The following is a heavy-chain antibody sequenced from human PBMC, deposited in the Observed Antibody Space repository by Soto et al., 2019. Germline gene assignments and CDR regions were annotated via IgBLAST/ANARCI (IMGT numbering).Heavy chain of an antibody. V-gene: IGHV1-46*01. CDR1: GYTFTSYY. D-gene: IGHD2-2*01. Sequence: EASVKVSCKASGYTFTSYYMHWVRQAPGQGLEWMGIINPSGGSTSYAQKFQGRVTMTRDTSTSTVYMELSSLRSEDTAVYYCAREGEDIVVVPAAQVYFDYWGQGTLVTVSS. CDR2: INPSGGST. CDR3: AREGEDIVVVPAAQVYFDY. J-gene: IGHJ4*02.